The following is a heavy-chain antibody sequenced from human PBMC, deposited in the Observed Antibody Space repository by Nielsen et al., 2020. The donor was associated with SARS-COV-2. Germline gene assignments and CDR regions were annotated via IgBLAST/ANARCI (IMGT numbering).Heavy chain of an antibody. Sequence: ASVKVSCKPSGDTFTTYYMHWVRQAPGQGLEWMGIINPSGGSTSSAQKFQGRVTMTRDTSTSTLYMELSSLRSEDTAVYYCARGGYSSSWRFDYWGQGTPVTVSS. J-gene: IGHJ4*02. CDR2: INPSGGST. CDR3: ARGGYSSSWRFDY. V-gene: IGHV1-46*01. D-gene: IGHD6-13*01. CDR1: GDTFTTYY.